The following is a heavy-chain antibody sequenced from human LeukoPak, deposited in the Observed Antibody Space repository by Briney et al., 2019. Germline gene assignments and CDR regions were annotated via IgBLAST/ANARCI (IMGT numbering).Heavy chain of an antibody. V-gene: IGHV1-46*01. CDR3: AREGVAATGLDY. Sequence: VASVKVSCKASGYTFSIHNMHWVRQAPGQGLEWMGIINPSGGSASDAQKFQGRLTMTRDTSTSTLYMELSSLRSEDTAVYYCAREGVAATGLDYWGQGTLVTVSS. D-gene: IGHD6-13*01. CDR1: GYTFSIHN. J-gene: IGHJ4*02. CDR2: INPSGGSA.